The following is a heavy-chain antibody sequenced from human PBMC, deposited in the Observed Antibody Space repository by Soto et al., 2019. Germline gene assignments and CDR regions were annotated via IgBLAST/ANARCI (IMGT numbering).Heavy chain of an antibody. V-gene: IGHV1-18*01. CDR1: GYTFTSYG. Sequence: QVQLVQSGAEVKKPGASVKVSCKASGYTFTSYGISWVRQAPGQGLEWMGWISAYNGNTYYAQKLQGRVTMTTDTTRSTAYMALRSLGSEDSAVYSCARYVATPPFAYWGQGTLVTVSS. J-gene: IGHJ4*02. D-gene: IGHD2-15*01. CDR3: ARYVATPPFAY. CDR2: ISAYNGNT.